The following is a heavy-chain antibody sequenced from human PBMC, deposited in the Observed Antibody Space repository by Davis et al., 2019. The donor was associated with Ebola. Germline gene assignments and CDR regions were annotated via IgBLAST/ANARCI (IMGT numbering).Heavy chain of an antibody. Sequence: SETLSLTCTVSGGSISSSSYYWGWIRQPPGKGLEYIGYITYSGSTNYNPSLKSRVTMSVDTSKNQFTLKLSSVTAADTAVYYCARGHTITAVSNWFDPWGQGTLVTVSS. CDR3: ARGHTITAVSNWFDP. CDR2: ITYSGST. D-gene: IGHD6-6*01. V-gene: IGHV4-61*05. CDR1: GGSISSSSYY. J-gene: IGHJ5*02.